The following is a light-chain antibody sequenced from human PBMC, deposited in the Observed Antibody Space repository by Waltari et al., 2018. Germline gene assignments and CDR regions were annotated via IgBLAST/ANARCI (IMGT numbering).Light chain of an antibody. CDR2: DTS. CDR3: QQRTNWPLT. V-gene: IGKV3-11*01. Sequence: DIVLTQSPATLSSSPGKSAILSCRASESVNNYLTWYQKKPGQAPRLLIYDTSNRATGIPARFSGSGSGTGFTLTISSLEPEDFAVYYCQQRTNWPLTFGGGTKVEIK. CDR1: ESVNNY. J-gene: IGKJ4*01.